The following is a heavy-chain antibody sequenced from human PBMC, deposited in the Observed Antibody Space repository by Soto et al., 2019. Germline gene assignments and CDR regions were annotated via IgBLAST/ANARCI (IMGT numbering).Heavy chain of an antibody. CDR1: GGTFSSYA. Sequence: QVQLVQSGAEVKKPGSSVKVSCKASGGTFSSYAISWVRQAPGQGIEWMGGIIPIFGTANYAQKFQGRVTITADESTSTAYMELSSLRSEDTAVYYCARARSAGYSGYEHFDYWGQGTLVTVSS. V-gene: IGHV1-69*01. CDR3: ARARSAGYSGYEHFDY. J-gene: IGHJ4*02. D-gene: IGHD5-12*01. CDR2: IIPIFGTA.